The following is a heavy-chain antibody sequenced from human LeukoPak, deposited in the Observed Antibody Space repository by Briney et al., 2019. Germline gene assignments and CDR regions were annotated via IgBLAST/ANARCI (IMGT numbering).Heavy chain of an antibody. V-gene: IGHV3-21*01. CDR3: ARVYSSDWPFDF. CDR2: IGSSGSYI. D-gene: IGHD6-19*01. Sequence: GGSLRLSCAASGFTFSTYSMNWARQAPGKGLEWVSSIGSSGSYIYYADSLKGRFTISRDNAKNSLYLQMNSLRAEDTAVYYCARVYSSDWPFDFWGQGTLVTVSS. J-gene: IGHJ4*02. CDR1: GFTFSTYS.